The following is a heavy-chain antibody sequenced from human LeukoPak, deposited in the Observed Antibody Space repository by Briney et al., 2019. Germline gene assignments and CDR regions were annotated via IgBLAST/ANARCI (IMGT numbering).Heavy chain of an antibody. D-gene: IGHD5-12*01. CDR1: GFTFSSYA. Sequence: GGSLRLSCAASGFTFSSYAMHWSGQAQGRGLEWVTYIRFDGSNIYYAESVKGRFTISRDNSKNTLYLQMNSLRAEDTAVYYCAKDPTYSGYGDLDVWGKGTTVTVSS. J-gene: IGHJ6*04. V-gene: IGHV3-30*02. CDR2: IRFDGSNI. CDR3: AKDPTYSGYGDLDV.